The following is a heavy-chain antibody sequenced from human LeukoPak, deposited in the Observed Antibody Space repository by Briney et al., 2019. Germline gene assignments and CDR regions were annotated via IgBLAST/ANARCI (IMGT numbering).Heavy chain of an antibody. J-gene: IGHJ6*03. CDR1: GYTFTSYY. CDR3: ARDLKATTHYYYYYMDV. D-gene: IGHD1-14*01. Sequence: ASVKVSCKASGYTFTSYYMHWVRQAPGQGLEWMGIINPSGGSTSYAQKFQGRVTMTRDTSTSTVYMELSSLRSEDTAVYYCARDLKATTHYYYYYMDVWGKGTTVTISS. V-gene: IGHV1-46*01. CDR2: INPSGGST.